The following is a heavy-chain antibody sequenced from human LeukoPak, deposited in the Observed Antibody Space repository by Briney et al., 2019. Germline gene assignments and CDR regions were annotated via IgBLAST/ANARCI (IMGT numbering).Heavy chain of an antibody. CDR2: ISGSGGST. D-gene: IGHD6-13*01. CDR3: AKDEAAAAGFDY. V-gene: IGHV3-23*01. J-gene: IGHJ4*02. Sequence: AGGSLRLSCAASGFTFSSYAMSWVRQAPGKGLEWVSAISGSGGSTYYAGSVKGRFTISRDNSKNTLYLQMNSLRAEDTAVYYCAKDEAAAAGFDYWGQGTLVTVSS. CDR1: GFTFSSYA.